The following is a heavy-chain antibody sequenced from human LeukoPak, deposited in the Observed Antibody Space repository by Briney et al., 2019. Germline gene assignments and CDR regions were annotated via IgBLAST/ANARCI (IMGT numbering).Heavy chain of an antibody. CDR2: INHSGST. CDR1: GGSFSGYY. V-gene: IGHV4-34*01. J-gene: IGHJ5*02. D-gene: IGHD3-9*01. Sequence: PSETLSLTCAVYGGSFSGYYWSWIRQPPGKGLEWIGEINHSGSTNYNPSLKSRVTISVDTSKNQFSLKLSSVTAADTAVYYCVRKKYYDILTGLYNWFDPWGQGTLVTVSS. CDR3: VRKKYYDILTGLYNWFDP.